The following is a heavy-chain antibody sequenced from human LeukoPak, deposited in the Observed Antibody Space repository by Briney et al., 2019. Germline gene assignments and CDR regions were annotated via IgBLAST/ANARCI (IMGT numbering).Heavy chain of an antibody. Sequence: SETLSLTCTVSGGSISSSSYSWGWIRQPPGKGLEWIGTIYYSGSTYQNPSLKSRVITSVDMSKNQFSLKLNSVTAADTAVYYCARGSGSYFPSNLFDYWGQGTLVTVSS. V-gene: IGHV4-39*07. CDR3: ARGSGSYFPSNLFDY. CDR1: GGSISSSSYS. D-gene: IGHD1-26*01. J-gene: IGHJ4*02. CDR2: IYYSGST.